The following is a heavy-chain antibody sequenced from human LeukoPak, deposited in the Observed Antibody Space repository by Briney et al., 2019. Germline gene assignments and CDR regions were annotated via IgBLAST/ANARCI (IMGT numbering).Heavy chain of an antibody. CDR3: ARVVVAATWPFDI. CDR1: GYSISSGYY. V-gene: IGHV4-38-2*01. Sequence: KPSETLSLTCAVSGYSISSGYYWGWIRQPPGKGLEWIGSIYHSGSTYYNPSLKSRVTISVDMSKKQFSLKLSSVTAADTAVYYCARVVVAATWPFDIWGQGTMVTVSS. D-gene: IGHD2-15*01. J-gene: IGHJ3*02. CDR2: IYHSGST.